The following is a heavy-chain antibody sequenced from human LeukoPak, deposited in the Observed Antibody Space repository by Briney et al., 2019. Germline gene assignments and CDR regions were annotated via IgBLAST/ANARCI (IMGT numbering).Heavy chain of an antibody. V-gene: IGHV4-39*07. CDR1: GGSIINSDYF. Sequence: SETLSLTCTVSGGSIINSDYFWGWIRQPPGKGLEWIGNIYYTGSTYYNPSLKSRVTISVDTSKNQFSLKLSSVTAADTAVYYCAGDDSGTTPYHFDYWGQGTLVTVSS. CDR3: AGDDSGTTPYHFDY. D-gene: IGHD3/OR15-3a*01. CDR2: IYYTGST. J-gene: IGHJ4*02.